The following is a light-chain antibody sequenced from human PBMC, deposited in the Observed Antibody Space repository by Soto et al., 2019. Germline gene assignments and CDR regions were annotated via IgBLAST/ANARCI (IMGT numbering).Light chain of an antibody. J-gene: IGKJ2*01. CDR2: SAS. CDR3: QQTFRTPHT. V-gene: IGKV1-39*01. Sequence: DIQMTQSPASLSASVGERVTITCRASQTISIYLNWYQQKPGAAPKLLIYSASTLQTGVPSRFSGSGFGTDDSLTISSLQPADFDIYYCQQTFRTPHTFGQGTKVDI. CDR1: QTISIY.